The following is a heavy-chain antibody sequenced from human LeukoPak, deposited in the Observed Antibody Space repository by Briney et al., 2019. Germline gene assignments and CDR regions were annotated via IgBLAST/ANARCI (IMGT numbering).Heavy chain of an antibody. V-gene: IGHV3-7*01. Sequence: GGSLRLSCAASGFTFSSYWMSWVRQAPGKGLEWVANIKQDGSEKYYVDSVKGRFTISRDNAKNSLYLQMNSLRAEDTAVYYCARGRSSRWHSNNYFDYWGQGTLVTVSS. CDR3: ARGRSSRWHSNNYFDY. D-gene: IGHD6-19*01. CDR1: GFTFSSYW. CDR2: IKQDGSEK. J-gene: IGHJ4*02.